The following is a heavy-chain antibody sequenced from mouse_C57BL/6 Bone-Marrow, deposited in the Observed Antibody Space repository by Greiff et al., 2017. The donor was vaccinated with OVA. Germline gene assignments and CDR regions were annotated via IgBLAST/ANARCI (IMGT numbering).Heavy chain of an antibody. J-gene: IGHJ3*01. CDR3: AWGFAY. CDR2: IDPSDSYT. D-gene: IGHD4-1*01. Sequence: QVQLKQPGAELVMPGASVKLSCKASGYTFTSYWMHWVKQRPGQGLEWIGEIDPSDSYTNYNQKFKGKSTLTVDKSSSTAYMQLSSLTSEDSAVYYCAWGFAYWGQGTLVTVSA. V-gene: IGHV1-69*01. CDR1: GYTFTSYW.